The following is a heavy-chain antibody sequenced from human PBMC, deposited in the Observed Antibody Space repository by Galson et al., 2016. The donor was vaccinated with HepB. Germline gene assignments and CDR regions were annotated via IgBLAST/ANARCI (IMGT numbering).Heavy chain of an antibody. Sequence: SVKVSCKASGDTFSNFGISWVRQAPGQGLEWMGGIIPKSGSVNYAQKVQGRVTITADESTSTAYMQLSSLRSEDTAVYYCARNYYDSSGYLDAFDIWGQGTMVTVSS. CDR1: GDTFSNFG. CDR3: ARNYYDSSGYLDAFDI. CDR2: IIPKSGSV. V-gene: IGHV1-69*13. D-gene: IGHD3-22*01. J-gene: IGHJ3*02.